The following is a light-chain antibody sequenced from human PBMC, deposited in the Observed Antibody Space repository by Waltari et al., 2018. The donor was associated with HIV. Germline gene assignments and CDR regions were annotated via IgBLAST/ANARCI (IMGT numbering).Light chain of an antibody. J-gene: IGKJ5*01. V-gene: IGKV3-11*01. Sequence: IALTQSPATLSLSPGERATLSCRASQSISSFLAWYRQTPGQAPRLLIYDVSNRATGISDRFSGSGFGTDFTLTINYLEPEDSGIYYCQQRRRWPVTFGEGTRLEIK. CDR1: QSISSF. CDR2: DVS. CDR3: QQRRRWPVT.